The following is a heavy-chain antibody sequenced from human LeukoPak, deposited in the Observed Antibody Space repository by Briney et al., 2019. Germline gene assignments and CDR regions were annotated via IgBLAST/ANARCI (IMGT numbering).Heavy chain of an antibody. V-gene: IGHV3-7*04. D-gene: IGHD3-3*01. Sequence: PGGSLRLSCAASGFTFSNYWMNWVRQAPGKGLEWVANIKEDGSEKYYVDSVKGRFTISRDNAKNSLYLQMDSLRAEDTAVYYCARDSQHWNFDHWGQGTLVTVSS. CDR1: GFTFSNYW. CDR3: ARDSQHWNFDH. J-gene: IGHJ4*02. CDR2: IKEDGSEK.